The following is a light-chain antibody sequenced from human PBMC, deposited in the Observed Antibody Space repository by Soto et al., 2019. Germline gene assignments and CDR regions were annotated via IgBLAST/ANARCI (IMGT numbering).Light chain of an antibody. CDR2: DVS. CDR1: SSDVGGYDY. CDR3: SSYTLNSLYV. V-gene: IGLV2-14*01. Sequence: QSALTQPASVSGSPGQSITISCTGTSSDVGGYDYVSWYQQHPGKAPKFMIYDVSNRPSGVSYRFSGSKSGNTASLTISGLHAEDEADYYCSSYTLNSLYVFGTGTKLPVL. J-gene: IGLJ1*01.